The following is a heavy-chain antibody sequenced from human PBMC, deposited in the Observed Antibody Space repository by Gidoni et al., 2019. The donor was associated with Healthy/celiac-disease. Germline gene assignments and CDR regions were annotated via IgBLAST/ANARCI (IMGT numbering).Heavy chain of an antibody. J-gene: IGHJ4*02. CDR3: ARIGLSTSGSYYFDY. CDR1: GFSLSTSVMR. D-gene: IGHD1-26*01. Sequence: QVTLKESGPALVKPTQTRTLTCTFSGFSLSTSVMRVSWISQPPGTALEWLARIDWDDDKFYSTALKTRLTISKDTSKNQVVLTMPNMDPVDTATYYCARIGLSTSGSYYFDYLGQGTLVTVSS. V-gene: IGHV2-70*04. CDR2: IDWDDDK.